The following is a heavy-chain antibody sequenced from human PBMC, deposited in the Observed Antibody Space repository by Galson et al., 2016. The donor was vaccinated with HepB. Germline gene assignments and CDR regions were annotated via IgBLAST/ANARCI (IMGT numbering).Heavy chain of an antibody. D-gene: IGHD1-1*01. Sequence: SVKVSCKASGGTFKNYAINWVRQAPGQGLEWLGGILPGDESPNLSQMFHGRFTITADESTITVYMELTSLRFDDTAVYFCARWNGNYYFYGMDVWGQGTTVTVSS. J-gene: IGHJ6*02. V-gene: IGHV1-69*13. CDR2: ILPGDESP. CDR1: GGTFKNYA. CDR3: ARWNGNYYFYGMDV.